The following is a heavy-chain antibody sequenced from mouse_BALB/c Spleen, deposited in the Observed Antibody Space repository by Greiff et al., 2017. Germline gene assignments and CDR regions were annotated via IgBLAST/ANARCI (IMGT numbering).Heavy chain of an antibody. D-gene: IGHD2-14*01. CDR1: GYSITSGYY. V-gene: IGHV3-6*02. J-gene: IGHJ3*01. CDR3: ANRYDRFAY. Sequence: EVKLMESGPGLVKPSQSLSLTCSVTGYSITSGYYWNWIRQFPGNKLEWMGYISYDGSNNYNPSLKNRISITRDTSKNQFFLKLNSVTTEDTATYYCANRYDRFAYWGQGTLVTVSA. CDR2: ISYDGSN.